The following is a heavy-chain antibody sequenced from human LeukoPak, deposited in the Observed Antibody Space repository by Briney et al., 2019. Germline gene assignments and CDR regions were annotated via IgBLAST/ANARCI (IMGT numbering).Heavy chain of an antibody. J-gene: IGHJ5*02. Sequence: ASVKVSCKASGYTFTSYGISWVRQAPGQGLEWMGWINPNSGGTNYAQKFQGRVTMTRDTSISTANMELSRLRSDDTAVYYCARDRGRLDTAMVSWFDPWGQGTLVTVSS. CDR2: INPNSGGT. V-gene: IGHV1-2*02. CDR3: ARDRGRLDTAMVSWFDP. D-gene: IGHD5-18*01. CDR1: GYTFTSYG.